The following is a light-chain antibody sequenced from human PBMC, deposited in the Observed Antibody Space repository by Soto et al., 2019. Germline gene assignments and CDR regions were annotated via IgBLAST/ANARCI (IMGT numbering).Light chain of an antibody. Sequence: EIVLTQSPGTLSLSPGARATLSCRASQSVSSSYLAWYQQKPGQAPRLLIYGASRIATGIPDMFSGSGSGKDVTLTISRLGLKDCAGYYFQQYGSALYTFGQGTKLQLK. CDR1: QSVSSSY. V-gene: IGKV3-20*01. CDR2: GAS. J-gene: IGKJ2*01. CDR3: QQYGSALYT.